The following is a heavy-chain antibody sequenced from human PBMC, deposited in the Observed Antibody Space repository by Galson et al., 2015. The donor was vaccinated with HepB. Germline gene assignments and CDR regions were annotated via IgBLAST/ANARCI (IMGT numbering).Heavy chain of an antibody. Sequence: SLRLSCAASGFSFSNYWMHWVRQTPGKGLVWVSRINSDGSTTGYADSAKGRFTISRDNAKNTLYLQMNTLTVEDTAMYYCTSTMVTQFDYWGQGALVTVSS. CDR1: GFSFSNYW. J-gene: IGHJ4*02. D-gene: IGHD4-23*01. V-gene: IGHV3-74*01. CDR2: INSDGSTT. CDR3: TSTMVTQFDY.